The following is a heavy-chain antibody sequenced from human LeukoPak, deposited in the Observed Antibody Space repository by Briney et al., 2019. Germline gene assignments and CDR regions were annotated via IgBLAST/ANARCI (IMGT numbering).Heavy chain of an antibody. Sequence: GGSLRLSCAASGFTFGTYWMSWVRQAPGKGLEWVANINEDGSQKDYLDSVKGRFTISRDNAKDSLYLQMSSVRAEDAAIYYCVRDIDHWGQGTLVTVSS. CDR1: GFTFGTYW. CDR3: VRDIDH. CDR2: INEDGSQK. V-gene: IGHV3-7*04. J-gene: IGHJ4*02.